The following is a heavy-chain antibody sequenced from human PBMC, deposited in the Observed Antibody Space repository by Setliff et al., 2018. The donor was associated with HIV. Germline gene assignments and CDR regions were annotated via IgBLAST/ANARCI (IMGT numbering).Heavy chain of an antibody. Sequence: SETLSLTCTVSGGSIRIHYWSWIRQPPGKRLEWIGYIYYSGSTNYNPSLKSRVTISVDTAKNQFSLKLSSVTAADTAVYYCARRRGSYDFSNWFDPWGQGTQVTVSS. CDR2: IYYSGST. CDR1: GGSIRIHY. J-gene: IGHJ5*02. CDR3: ARRRGSYDFSNWFDP. D-gene: IGHD3-3*01. V-gene: IGHV4-59*11.